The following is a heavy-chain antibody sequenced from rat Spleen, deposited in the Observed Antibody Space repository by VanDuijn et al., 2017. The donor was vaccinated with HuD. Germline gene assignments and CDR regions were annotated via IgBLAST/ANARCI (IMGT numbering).Heavy chain of an antibody. V-gene: IGHV5-29*01. Sequence: EVQLVESSGGLVQPGRYLKLSCAASGFPFSDYGVDWVRSVPTMGLQWVATISYGDSSGHSSTYIRDSVKGRFTITRDNAKGPLYLQMDGLRSEDTATYHCARLGGKYSSYNYFSNWGQGDMVTVSS. CDR1: GFPFSDYG. D-gene: IGHD1-2*01. CDR2: ISYGDSSGHSST. J-gene: IGHJ2*01. CDR3: ARLGGKYSSYNYFSN.